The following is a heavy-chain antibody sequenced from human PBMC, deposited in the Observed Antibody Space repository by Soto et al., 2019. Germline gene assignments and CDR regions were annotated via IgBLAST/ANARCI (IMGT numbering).Heavy chain of an antibody. D-gene: IGHD3-22*01. J-gene: IGHJ4*02. CDR2: IYYSGST. Sequence: XGTLSLTCTVSGGSISSSGYYWGWIRQPPGKGLEWIGSIYYSGSTYYNPSLKSRVTISVDTSKNQFSLKLSSVTAADTAVYYCASLGNHYYDSSGYRDYFDYWGQGTLVTVSS. CDR1: GGSISSSGYY. V-gene: IGHV4-39*01. CDR3: ASLGNHYYDSSGYRDYFDY.